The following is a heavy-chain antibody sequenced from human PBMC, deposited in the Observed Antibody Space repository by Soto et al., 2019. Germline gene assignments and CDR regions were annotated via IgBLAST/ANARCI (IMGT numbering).Heavy chain of an antibody. J-gene: IGHJ4*02. D-gene: IGHD4-17*01. Sequence: SETLSLTCTVSGGSISSYYWSWIRQPPGKGLEWIGYIYYSGSTNYNPSLKSRVTISVDTSKNQFSLKLSSVTAADTAVYYCARHEGDYGVFDYWGQGTLVTV. CDR3: ARHEGDYGVFDY. CDR2: IYYSGST. V-gene: IGHV4-59*08. CDR1: GGSISSYY.